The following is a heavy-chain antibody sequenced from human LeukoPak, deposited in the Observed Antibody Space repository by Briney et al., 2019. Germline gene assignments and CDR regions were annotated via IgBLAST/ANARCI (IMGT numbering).Heavy chain of an antibody. Sequence: SETLSLTCTVSGGSISSSSYYWGWIRQPPGKGLEWIGSIYYSGSTYYNPSLKSRVTISVDTSKNQFSLKLSSVTAADTAVYYCASPSDSSGGYWGQGTLVTVSS. J-gene: IGHJ4*02. V-gene: IGHV4-39*07. CDR2: IYYSGST. CDR3: ASPSDSSGGY. CDR1: GGSISSSSYY. D-gene: IGHD3-22*01.